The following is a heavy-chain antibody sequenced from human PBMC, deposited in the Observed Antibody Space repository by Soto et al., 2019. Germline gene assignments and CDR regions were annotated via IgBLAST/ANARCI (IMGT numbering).Heavy chain of an antibody. J-gene: IGHJ4*02. CDR1: GFVFRSHA. V-gene: IGHV3-30-3*01. CDR2: MSNDGRKQ. CDR3: ARGGAYYSASGTYYTTPPGEY. Sequence: QVQLVESGGGVVQPGRSLRLSCVTSGFVFRSHAMHWVRQAPGKGLEWLAVMSNDGRKQFSADSVKGRFTISSDNSQNTIYLQMNDLRAEDTDVYYCARGGAYYSASGTYYTTPPGEYWGQGTLVTVSS. D-gene: IGHD3-10*01.